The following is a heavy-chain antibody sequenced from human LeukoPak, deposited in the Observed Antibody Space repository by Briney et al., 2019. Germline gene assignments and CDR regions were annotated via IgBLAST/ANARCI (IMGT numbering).Heavy chain of an antibody. J-gene: IGHJ5*02. Sequence: AGGSLRLSCAASGFTFSSYAMSWVRQAPGKGLEWVSAISGSGGSTYYTDSVKGRFTISRDNSKNTLYLQMNSLRAEDTAVYYCAEDQSSTLWFGELLGNDWFDPWGQGTLVTVSS. D-gene: IGHD3-10*01. V-gene: IGHV3-23*01. CDR1: GFTFSSYA. CDR2: ISGSGGST. CDR3: AEDQSSTLWFGELLGNDWFDP.